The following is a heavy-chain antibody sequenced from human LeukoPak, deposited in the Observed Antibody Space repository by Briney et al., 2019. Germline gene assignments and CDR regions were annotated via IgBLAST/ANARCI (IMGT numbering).Heavy chain of an antibody. CDR1: ASILSSKY. V-gene: IGHV3-53*01. J-gene: IGHJ5*01. CDR3: ATWHWSRWLGDWFDS. D-gene: IGHD6-13*01. CDR2: MYSYGST. Sequence: GGSLRLSSGDPASILSSKYLSWVSQAPGKGLEWVSVMYSYGSTSYVDSVKGRFTISRDNSKNTLYLQMNSLRVKGTAVYYCATWHWSRWLGDWFDSWGQGTLVTVSS.